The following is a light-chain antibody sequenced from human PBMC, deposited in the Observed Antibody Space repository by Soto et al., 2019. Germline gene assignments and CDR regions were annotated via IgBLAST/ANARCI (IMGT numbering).Light chain of an antibody. CDR2: SDN. Sequence: QSVLTQPPSASGTPGQRVAISCSGSSSDIGSNTVNWYQHLPGTAPQLLMYSDNHRPSGVPDRFSGSKSGTSASLAISGLQSEDEGEYYCASWDDSLNGWVFGGGTKLTVL. V-gene: IGLV1-44*01. J-gene: IGLJ3*02. CDR3: ASWDDSLNGWV. CDR1: SSDIGSNT.